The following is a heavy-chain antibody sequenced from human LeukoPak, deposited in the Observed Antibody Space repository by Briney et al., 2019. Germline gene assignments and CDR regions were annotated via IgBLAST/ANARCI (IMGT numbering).Heavy chain of an antibody. J-gene: IGHJ4*02. CDR2: IYHSGST. CDR1: GGSISSGNW. CDR3: ARHYYASGSAPLDY. Sequence: SGTLSLTCAVSGGSISSGNWWSWVRQPPGKGLEWIGEIYHSGSTNYNSSLKSRVTISVDKSKNQFSLNLSSVTAADTAMYYCARHYYASGSAPLDYWGQGTLVTVPS. V-gene: IGHV4-4*02. D-gene: IGHD3-10*01.